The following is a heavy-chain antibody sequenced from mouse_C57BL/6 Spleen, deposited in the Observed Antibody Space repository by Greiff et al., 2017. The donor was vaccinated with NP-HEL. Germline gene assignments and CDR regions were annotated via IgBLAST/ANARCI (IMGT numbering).Heavy chain of an antibody. Sequence: QVQLQQSGAELARPGASVKMSCKASGYTFTSYTMPWVKQRPGQGLEWIGYINPSSGYTKYNQKFKDKATLTADKSSSTAYLQLSSLTSEDSAVYYCARSYDGYYAWFAYWGQGTLVTVSA. CDR3: ARSYDGYYAWFAY. D-gene: IGHD2-3*01. CDR1: GYTFTSYT. V-gene: IGHV1-4*01. J-gene: IGHJ3*01. CDR2: INPSSGYT.